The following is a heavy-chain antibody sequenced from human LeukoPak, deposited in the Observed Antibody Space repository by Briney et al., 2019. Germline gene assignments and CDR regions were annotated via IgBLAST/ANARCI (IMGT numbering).Heavy chain of an antibody. CDR2: IIPIFGTA. D-gene: IGHD5-12*01. J-gene: IGHJ4*02. CDR1: GGTFSSYA. Sequence: ASVKVSCKASGGTFSSYAISRVRQAPGQGLEWMGRIIPIFGTANYAQKFQGRVTITTDESTSTAYMELSSLRSEDTAVYYCARGGSGYDFYFDYWGQGTLVTVSS. V-gene: IGHV1-69*05. CDR3: ARGGSGYDFYFDY.